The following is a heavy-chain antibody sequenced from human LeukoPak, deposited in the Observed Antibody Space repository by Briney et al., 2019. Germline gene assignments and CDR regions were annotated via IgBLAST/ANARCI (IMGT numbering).Heavy chain of an antibody. J-gene: IGHJ4*02. CDR1: GFTFSAYY. V-gene: IGHV3-11*01. Sequence: EGSLRLSCAASGFTFSAYYMSWIRQAPGKGLEWVSYIDSSGSNIYHADSVKGRFTISRDNAKNSLYLEMNSLRAEDTAVYYCARDGTRYSSSWYNYWGQGTLVTVSS. D-gene: IGHD6-13*01. CDR3: ARDGTRYSSSWYNY. CDR2: IDSSGSNI.